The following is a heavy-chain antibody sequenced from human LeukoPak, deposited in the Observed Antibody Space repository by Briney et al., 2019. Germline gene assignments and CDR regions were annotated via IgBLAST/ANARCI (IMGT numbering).Heavy chain of an antibody. CDR3: ARASVAGTRGYFDY. CDR1: GGSFSGYY. J-gene: IGHJ4*02. Sequence: PSETLSLTGAVYGGSFSGYYWSWIRQPPGKGLEWIGEINHSGSTNYNPSLKSRVTISVDTSKNQFSLKLSSVTAADTAVYYCARASVAGTRGYFDYWGQGTLVTVSS. CDR2: INHSGST. D-gene: IGHD6-19*01. V-gene: IGHV4-34*01.